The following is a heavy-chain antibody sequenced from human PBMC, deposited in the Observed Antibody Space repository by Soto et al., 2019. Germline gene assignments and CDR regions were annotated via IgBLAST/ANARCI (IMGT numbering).Heavy chain of an antibody. CDR2: ITGNAANT. CDR1: RFTFGGYA. V-gene: IGHV3-23*01. D-gene: IGHD2-21*02. J-gene: IGHJ4*02. CDR3: AKAARDCGGDCYSSYFDS. Sequence: GTLRLSCSASRFTFGGYAMSWVRQAPRTGLEWVSGITGNAANTVYADSVKGRFTISRDNSKNALYLQLNSLRAEDTAVYFCAKAARDCGGDCYSSYFDSWGQGALVTVSS.